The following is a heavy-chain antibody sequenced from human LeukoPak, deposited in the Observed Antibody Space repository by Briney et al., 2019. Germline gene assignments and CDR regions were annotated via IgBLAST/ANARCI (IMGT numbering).Heavy chain of an antibody. CDR3: ARDNDVWSLDF. V-gene: IGHV3-74*01. CDR2: IKGDTSYA. J-gene: IGHJ4*02. D-gene: IGHD3-3*01. CDR1: RFTFNNYW. Sequence: GGSLRLSCAASRFTFNNYWMHWVRQAPEKGLVWVSRIKGDTSYANYADSVKGRFTISRDNAKNTLYLQMNSLRVEDTAVYYCARDNDVWSLDFWGQGSLVTVSS.